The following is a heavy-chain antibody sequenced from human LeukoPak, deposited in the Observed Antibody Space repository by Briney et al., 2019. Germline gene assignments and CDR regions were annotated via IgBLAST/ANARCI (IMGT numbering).Heavy chain of an antibody. CDR2: ISGSGGST. CDR1: GITLSNYG. CDR3: AKETGYSSGEFDY. J-gene: IGHJ4*02. V-gene: IGHV3-23*01. D-gene: IGHD6-19*01. Sequence: GGSLRLSCAVSGITLSNYGMSWVRQAPGKGLEWVAGISGSGGSTNYADSVKGRFTISRDNSKNTLYLQMNSLGAEDTAVYYCAKETGYSSGEFDYWGQGTLVTVSS.